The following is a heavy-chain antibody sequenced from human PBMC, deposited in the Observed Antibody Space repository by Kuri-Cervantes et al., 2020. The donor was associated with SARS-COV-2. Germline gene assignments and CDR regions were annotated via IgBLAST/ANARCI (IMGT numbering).Heavy chain of an antibody. D-gene: IGHD1-14*01. J-gene: IGHJ5*02. CDR1: GGTFSSYA. CDR3: ARAQTVLNWFDP. Sequence: SVKVSCKASGGTFSSYAISWVRQAPGQGLEWMGGIIPIFGTANYAQKFQGRVTITTDESTSTAYMELRSLRSDDTAVYYCARAQTVLNWFDPWGQGTLVTVSS. V-gene: IGHV1-69*05. CDR2: IIPIFGTA.